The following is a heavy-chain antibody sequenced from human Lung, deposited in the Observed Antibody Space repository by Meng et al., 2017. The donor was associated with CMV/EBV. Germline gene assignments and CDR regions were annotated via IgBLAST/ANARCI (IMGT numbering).Heavy chain of an antibody. CDR2: IPHRGSS. D-gene: IGHD3-10*01. CDR1: GDSITNHNW. CDR3: LRRSGGSV. Sequence: QVQLRGSGPALVKPSETLSPTCAVSGDSITNHNWWAWVRQPPGKGLEWIGEIPHRGSSAYNPSFKSRVSMSIDKSKNQFSLKLTSVTAADTAVYHCLRRSGGSVWGQGTLVTVSS. J-gene: IGHJ1*01. V-gene: IGHV4-4*02.